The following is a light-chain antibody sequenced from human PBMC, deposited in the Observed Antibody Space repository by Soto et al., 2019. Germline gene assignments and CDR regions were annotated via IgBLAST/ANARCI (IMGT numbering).Light chain of an antibody. CDR3: QQYCSSPWT. V-gene: IGKV3-20*01. CDR2: GAS. J-gene: IGKJ1*01. CDR1: QSVSSSY. Sequence: EIVLTQSPGTLSLSPGERVTLSCRASQSVSSSYLAWYQQKPGQAPRLLLYGASSRATGIPDRFRGSGSGTDFTVTISSLEPEDLAVYYCQQYCSSPWTFGQGTKVVIK.